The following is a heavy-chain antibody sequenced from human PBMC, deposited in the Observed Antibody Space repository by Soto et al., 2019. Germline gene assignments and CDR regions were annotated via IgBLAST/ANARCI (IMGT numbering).Heavy chain of an antibody. D-gene: IGHD1-26*01. V-gene: IGHV5-51*01. Sequence: GESLKISCKGSGYSFASHWVAWVRQMPEKGLEWIGTIYPGDSDTKYSSAFRGHDTISADTSVSTAYLQWRSLEATDSAIYYCARYSGSYWHYLDFWGQGTLVTVSS. CDR3: ARYSGSYWHYLDF. J-gene: IGHJ4*02. CDR1: GYSFASHW. CDR2: IYPGDSDT.